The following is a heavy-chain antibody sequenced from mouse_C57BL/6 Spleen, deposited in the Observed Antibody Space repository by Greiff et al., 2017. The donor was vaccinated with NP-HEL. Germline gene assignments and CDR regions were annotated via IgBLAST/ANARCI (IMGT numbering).Heavy chain of an antibody. Sequence: QVQLKQPGAELVKPGASVKVSCKASGYTFTSYWMHWVKQRPGQGLEWIGRIHPSDSDTNYNQKFKGKATLTVDKSSSTAYMQLSSLTSEDSAVYYCASMVTGYWYFDVWGTGTTVTVSS. CDR1: GYTFTSYW. CDR2: IHPSDSDT. V-gene: IGHV1-74*01. D-gene: IGHD2-2*01. J-gene: IGHJ1*03. CDR3: ASMVTGYWYFDV.